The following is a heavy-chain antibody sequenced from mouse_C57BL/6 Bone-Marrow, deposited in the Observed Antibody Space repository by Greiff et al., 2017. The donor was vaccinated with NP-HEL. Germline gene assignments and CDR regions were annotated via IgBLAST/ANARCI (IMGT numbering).Heavy chain of an antibody. D-gene: IGHD1-1*01. CDR1: GYSITSGYY. J-gene: IGHJ2*01. Sequence: EVKLMESGPGLVKPSQSLSLTCSVTGYSITSGYYWNWIRQFPGNKLEWMGYISYDGSNNYNPSLKNRISITRDTSKNQFFLKLNSVTTEDTATYYCARHGSRGYWGQGTTLTVSS. CDR3: ARHGSRGY. V-gene: IGHV3-6*01. CDR2: ISYDGSN.